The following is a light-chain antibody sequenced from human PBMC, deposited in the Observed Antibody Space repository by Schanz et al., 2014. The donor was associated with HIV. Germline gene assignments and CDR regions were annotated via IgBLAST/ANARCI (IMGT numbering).Light chain of an antibody. CDR1: SSDIGAYNY. V-gene: IGLV2-14*03. CDR3: CSYAGSSTLV. J-gene: IGLJ2*01. CDR2: DVN. Sequence: QSALIQPASVSGSPGQSITISCTGTSSDIGAYNYVSWYQQHPCKAPKLMIYDVNIRPSGVSNRFSGSKSGNTASLTISGLQAEDEADYYCCSYAGSSTLVFGGGTKLTVL.